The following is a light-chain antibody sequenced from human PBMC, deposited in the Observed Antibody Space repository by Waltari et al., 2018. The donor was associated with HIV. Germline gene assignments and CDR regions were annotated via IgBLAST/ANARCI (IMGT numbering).Light chain of an antibody. CDR1: QSFSSD. CDR3: QQYNNWPLS. J-gene: IGKJ2*01. CDR2: GAS. Sequence: EIVMTQSPATLSVSPGERATLSCRASQSFSSDLAWYQHKPGQAPRLLIYGASTRAAGIPARFSGSGSGTEFTLTISSLQSEDFAVYYCQQYNNWPLSFGQGTKV. V-gene: IGKV3-15*01.